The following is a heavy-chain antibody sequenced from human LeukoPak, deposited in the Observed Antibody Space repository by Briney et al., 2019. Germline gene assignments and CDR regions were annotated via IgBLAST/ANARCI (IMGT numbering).Heavy chain of an antibody. CDR3: TRDPLDYSSHALYNWLDP. V-gene: IGHV3-49*04. J-gene: IGHJ5*02. CDR2: IRSKAYGGTS. D-gene: IGHD4-11*01. Sequence: PGGSLRLSCATSGFTFSSYSMNWVRQAPGKGLVWVGFIRSKAYGGTSEYAASVKGRFTISRDDSNSIAYLQMNSLKSEDTAVYYCTRDPLDYSSHALYNWLDPWGQGTLVTVSS. CDR1: GFTFSSYS.